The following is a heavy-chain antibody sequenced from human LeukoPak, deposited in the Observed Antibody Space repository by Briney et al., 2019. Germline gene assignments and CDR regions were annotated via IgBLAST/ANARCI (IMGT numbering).Heavy chain of an antibody. V-gene: IGHV1-2*06. J-gene: IGHJ4*02. D-gene: IGHD5-18*01. CDR3: ARGVEYSYGRTIDY. Sequence: GAXVKVSCKASGYTFTGYYMHWVRQAPGQGLEWMGRINPNSGGTNYAQKFQGRVTMTRDTSISTAYMEVSRLRSDDTAVYYCARGVEYSYGRTIDYWGQGTLVTVSS. CDR2: INPNSGGT. CDR1: GYTFTGYY.